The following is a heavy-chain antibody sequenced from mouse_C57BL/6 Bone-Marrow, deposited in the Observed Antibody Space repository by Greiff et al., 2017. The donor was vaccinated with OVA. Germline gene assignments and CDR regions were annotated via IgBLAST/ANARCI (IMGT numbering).Heavy chain of an antibody. Sequence: VQLKESGPELVKPGDSVKISCKASGYSFTGYFMNWVMQSHGKSLEWIGRINPYNGDTFYNQQFKGKATLTVDKSSSTAHMELRSLTSEDSAVYYCARSNYGAWFAYWGQGTLVTVSA. J-gene: IGHJ3*01. CDR2: INPYNGDT. D-gene: IGHD1-2*01. V-gene: IGHV1-20*01. CDR1: GYSFTGYF. CDR3: ARSNYGAWFAY.